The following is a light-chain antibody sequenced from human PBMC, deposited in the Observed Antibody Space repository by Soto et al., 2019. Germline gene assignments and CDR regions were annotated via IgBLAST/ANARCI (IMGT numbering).Light chain of an antibody. CDR2: GAS. CDR1: QSVSSSY. J-gene: IGKJ3*01. V-gene: IGKV3-20*01. Sequence: EIVLTQSPGTLSLSPGERATLSCRASQSVSSSYLAWYQQKPGQAPRLLIYGASSRATGIPDRFSGSGSGTDFTLTISRLEPEDFAVYYCQQYSSLWSTFGPGTKVDIK. CDR3: QQYSSLWST.